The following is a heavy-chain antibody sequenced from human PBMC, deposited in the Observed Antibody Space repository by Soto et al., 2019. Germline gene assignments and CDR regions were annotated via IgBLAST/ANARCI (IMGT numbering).Heavy chain of an antibody. V-gene: IGHV1-69*01. CDR3: ARGLLVGHETVDY. D-gene: IGHD1-26*01. Sequence: QVQVVQSGAEVKEPGSSVKVSCKASGDIFTTYAINWVRQAPGQGLVWMGGIKPAIGSANYAPTFQGRLTITADDLTATAYMDLSSLTSEDTAVYYCARGLLVGHETVDYWGQGTLVTVSS. CDR2: IKPAIGSA. CDR1: GDIFTTYA. J-gene: IGHJ4*02.